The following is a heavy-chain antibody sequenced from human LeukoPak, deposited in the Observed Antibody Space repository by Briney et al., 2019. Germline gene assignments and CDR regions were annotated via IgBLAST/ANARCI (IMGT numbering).Heavy chain of an antibody. CDR2: IYTSGST. CDR3: ARTNYDFWSGYYYFYFDY. J-gene: IGHJ4*02. V-gene: IGHV4-4*07. D-gene: IGHD3-3*01. Sequence: PSETLSLTCTVSGGSISSYYWSWIRQPAGKGLEWIGRIYTSGSTNYNPSLKSRVTMSVDTSKNQFSLKLSSVTAADTAVYYCARTNYDFWSGYYYFYFDYWGQGTLVTVSS. CDR1: GGSISSYY.